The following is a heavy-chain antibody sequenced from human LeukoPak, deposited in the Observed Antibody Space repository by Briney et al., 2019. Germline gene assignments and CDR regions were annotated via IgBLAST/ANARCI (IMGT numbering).Heavy chain of an antibody. CDR3: ARDEGDFDWLSPLGEFDY. CDR2: ISSSSSYI. D-gene: IGHD3-9*01. V-gene: IGHV3-21*01. CDR1: GFTFSSYS. Sequence: PGGSLRLSCAASGFTFSSYSMNWVRQAPGKGLEWVSSISSSSSYIYYADSVKGRSTISRDNAKNSLYLQMNSLRAEDTAVYCCARDEGDFDWLSPLGEFDYWGQGTLVTVSS. J-gene: IGHJ4*02.